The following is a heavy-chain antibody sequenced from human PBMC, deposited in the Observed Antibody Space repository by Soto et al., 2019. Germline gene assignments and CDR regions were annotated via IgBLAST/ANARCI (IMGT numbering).Heavy chain of an antibody. V-gene: IGHV3-48*02. J-gene: IGHJ4*02. Sequence: EVQLVESGGGLVQPGGSLRLSCAASGFIFSTYSMNWVRQAPGRGLEWVSYISSSGTTIFYADSVKGRFTISRDKAKNSLYQQMNSLRDEDTAVYYCAVPNSSGRNYYFDYWGQGTLVTVSS. CDR2: ISSSGTTI. CDR3: AVPNSSGRNYYFDY. CDR1: GFIFSTYS. D-gene: IGHD3-22*01.